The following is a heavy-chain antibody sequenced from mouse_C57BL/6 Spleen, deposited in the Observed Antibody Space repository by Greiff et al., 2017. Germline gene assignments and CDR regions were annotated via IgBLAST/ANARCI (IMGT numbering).Heavy chain of an antibody. CDR2: IYPRSGNT. J-gene: IGHJ2*01. D-gene: IGHD3-2*02. CDR3: ARSGAAQATDYFDY. V-gene: IGHV1-81*01. CDR1: GYTFTSYG. Sequence: VKLMESGAELARPGASVKLSCKASGYTFTSYGISWVKQRTGQGLEWIGEIYPRSGNTYYNEKFKGKATLTADKSSSTAYMELRSLTSEDSAVYFCARSGAAQATDYFDYWGQGTTLTVSS.